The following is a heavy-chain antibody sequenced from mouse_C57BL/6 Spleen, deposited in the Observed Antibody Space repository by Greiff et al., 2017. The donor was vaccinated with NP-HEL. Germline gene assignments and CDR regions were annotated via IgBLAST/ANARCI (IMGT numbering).Heavy chain of an antibody. D-gene: IGHD3-2*02. V-gene: IGHV1-66*01. J-gene: IGHJ2*01. Sequence: VKLQESGPELVKPGASVKISCKASGYSFTSYYIHWVKQRPGQGLEWIGWIYPGSGNTKYNEKFKGKATLTADTSSSTAYMQLSSLTSEDSAVYYCAKTAQATGRFDYWGQGTTLTVSS. CDR1: GYSFTSYY. CDR3: AKTAQATGRFDY. CDR2: IYPGSGNT.